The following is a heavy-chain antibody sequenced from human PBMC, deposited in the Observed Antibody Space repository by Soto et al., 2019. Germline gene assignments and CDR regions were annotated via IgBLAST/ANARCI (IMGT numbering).Heavy chain of an antibody. J-gene: IGHJ6*02. CDR3: ARERITMVRGVPYYYYGMDV. CDR1: GFTFSSYW. V-gene: IGHV3-74*01. Sequence: TGGSLRLSCAASGFTFSSYWMHWVRQAPGKGLVWVSRINSDGSSTSYADSVKGRFTISRDNAKNTLYLQMNSLRAEDTAVYYCARERITMVRGVPYYYYGMDVWGQGTTVTVSS. CDR2: INSDGSST. D-gene: IGHD3-10*01.